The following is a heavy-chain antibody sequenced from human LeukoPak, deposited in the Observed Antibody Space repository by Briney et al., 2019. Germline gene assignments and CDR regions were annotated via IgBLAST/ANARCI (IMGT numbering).Heavy chain of an antibody. CDR3: ARHVQVEWEKVPYYFDY. D-gene: IGHD1-26*01. J-gene: IGHJ4*02. Sequence: ASVKVSCKASGYTFTSYGISWVRQAPGQGLEWMGWISAYNGNTNYAQKLQGRVTMTTDTSTSTAYMELRSLRSDDTAVYYCARHVQVEWEKVPYYFDYWGQGTLVTVSS. CDR1: GYTFTSYG. CDR2: ISAYNGNT. V-gene: IGHV1-18*01.